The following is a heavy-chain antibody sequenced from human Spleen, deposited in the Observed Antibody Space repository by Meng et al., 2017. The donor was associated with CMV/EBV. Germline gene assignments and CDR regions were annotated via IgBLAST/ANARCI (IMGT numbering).Heavy chain of an antibody. CDR3: ARAERTSFGVIMLFDY. J-gene: IGHJ4*02. CDR1: GYTFTGYY. V-gene: IGHV1-2*02. Sequence: ASVKVSCKASGYTFTGYYMHWVRQAPGQGLEWMGWINPNSGGTNYAQKFQGRVTMTRDTSISTAYMELSRLASDDTAMYYCARAERTSFGVIMLFDYWGQGSQVTVSS. D-gene: IGHD3-3*01. CDR2: INPNSGGT.